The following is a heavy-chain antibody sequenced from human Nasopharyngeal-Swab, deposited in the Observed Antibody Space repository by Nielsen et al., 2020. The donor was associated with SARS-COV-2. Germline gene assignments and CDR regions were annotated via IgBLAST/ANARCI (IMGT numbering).Heavy chain of an antibody. CDR3: ARYAYSSAWSLDY. J-gene: IGHJ4*02. Sequence: GESLKISCAASGFTFSDYYMSWIRQAPGKGLEWVSYIGVSSSTIYYADSVRGRFTISRDNAKNSVSLQMNSLRAEDTAVYYCARYAYSSAWSLDYWGQGTLVTVSS. V-gene: IGHV3-11*04. D-gene: IGHD6-19*01. CDR1: GFTFSDYY. CDR2: IGVSSSTI.